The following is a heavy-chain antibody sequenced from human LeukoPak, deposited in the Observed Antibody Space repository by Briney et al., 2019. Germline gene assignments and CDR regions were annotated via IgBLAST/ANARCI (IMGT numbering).Heavy chain of an antibody. CDR2: IYSGGST. J-gene: IGHJ6*02. CDR3: ARGYYGSGSYFHGMDV. D-gene: IGHD3-10*01. Sequence: GGSLRLSCAAPGFTVSSNSMTWVRQAPGKGLEWVSVIYSGGSTYYADSVKGRFTISRDISKNTLYLQMNSLRAEDTAVYYCARGYYGSGSYFHGMDVWGQGTTVTVSS. V-gene: IGHV3-53*01. CDR1: GFTVSSNS.